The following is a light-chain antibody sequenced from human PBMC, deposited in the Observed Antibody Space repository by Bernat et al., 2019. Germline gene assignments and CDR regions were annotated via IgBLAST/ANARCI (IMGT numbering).Light chain of an antibody. V-gene: IGLV2-23*02. CDR1: SSDVGGYNL. J-gene: IGLJ3*02. Sequence: QYALTQLASVSGSPVQSVAISCSGTSSDVGGYNLFSWYQQFPGKAPKLIIYEVIKLPSGVSDRFSGTKSGNTASLTISGLQAEDEDDYYCCSYAGGDRLVFGGGTKLTVL. CDR3: CSYAGGDRLV. CDR2: EVI.